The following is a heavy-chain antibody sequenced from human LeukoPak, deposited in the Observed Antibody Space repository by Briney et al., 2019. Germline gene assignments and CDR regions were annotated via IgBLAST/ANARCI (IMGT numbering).Heavy chain of an antibody. CDR3: ASSRCSGGSCYSWFDP. J-gene: IGHJ5*02. Sequence: SVKVSCKASGGTFSSYAISWGRQAPGQGLEWMGRIIPILGIANYAQKFQGRVTITADKSTSTAYMELSSLRSEDTAVYYCASSRCSGGSCYSWFDPWGQGTLVTVSS. CDR2: IIPILGIA. V-gene: IGHV1-69*04. CDR1: GGTFSSYA. D-gene: IGHD2-15*01.